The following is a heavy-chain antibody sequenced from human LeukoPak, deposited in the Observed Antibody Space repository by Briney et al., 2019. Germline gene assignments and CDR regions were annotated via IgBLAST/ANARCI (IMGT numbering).Heavy chain of an antibody. CDR1: GGSISSYY. V-gene: IGHV4-59*01. D-gene: IGHD3-10*01. Sequence: PSETLSLTCTVSGGSISSYYWSWIRQPPGKGLEWIGYIYYSGSTNYNPSLKSQVTISVDTSKNQFSLKLSSVTAADTAVYYRARSAPYGSGSYERMNWFDPWGQGTLVTVSS. J-gene: IGHJ5*02. CDR3: ARSAPYGSGSYERMNWFDP. CDR2: IYYSGST.